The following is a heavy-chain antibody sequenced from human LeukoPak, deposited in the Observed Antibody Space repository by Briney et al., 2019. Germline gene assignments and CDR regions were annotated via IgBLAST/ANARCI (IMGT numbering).Heavy chain of an antibody. J-gene: IGHJ5*02. CDR2: LNHSGST. Sequence: PSETLSLTCAVHGGSFSGYYWSWIRQPPGKGLEWIGELNHSGSTNYNPSLKSRVTISVDTSKNQFSLKLSSVTAADTAVYYCARDISYYYGSGSSYNWFDPWGQGTLVTVSS. CDR1: GGSFSGYY. V-gene: IGHV4-34*01. CDR3: ARDISYYYGSGSSYNWFDP. D-gene: IGHD3-10*01.